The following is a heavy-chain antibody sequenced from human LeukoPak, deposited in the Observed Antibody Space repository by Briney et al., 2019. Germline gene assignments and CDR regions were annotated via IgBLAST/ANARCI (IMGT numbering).Heavy chain of an antibody. V-gene: IGHV4-59*08. Sequence: SETLSLTCSVSGASITTYYWSWIRQPPGEGLEWIAYIHYSGSTSYNPSLKSRLTISLDTSKNQFSLKLSSVTAADTAVYHCARLDGNWNYFDYWGQGTLVTVSS. D-gene: IGHD1-20*01. CDR3: ARLDGNWNYFDY. J-gene: IGHJ4*02. CDR1: GASITTYY. CDR2: IHYSGST.